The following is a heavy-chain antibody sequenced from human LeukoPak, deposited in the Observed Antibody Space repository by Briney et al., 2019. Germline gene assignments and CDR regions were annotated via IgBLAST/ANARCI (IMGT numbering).Heavy chain of an antibody. D-gene: IGHD1-14*01. CDR2: IKQDGSDK. J-gene: IGHJ4*02. V-gene: IGHV3-7*01. CDR3: AREVWGPEY. Sequence: GGSLRLSCAASGFTFTKYWMTWVRQAPGKGLEWVGNIKQDGSDKNYMDSVKGRFTISRDNTKNSVYLQMSSPRAEDTAVYYCAREVWGPEYWGQGTLVTVSS. CDR1: GFTFTKYW.